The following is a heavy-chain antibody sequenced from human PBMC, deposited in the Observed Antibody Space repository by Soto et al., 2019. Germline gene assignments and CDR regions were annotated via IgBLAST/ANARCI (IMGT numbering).Heavy chain of an antibody. Sequence: QVQLVQSGAEEKKPGASVEVSCKASGYTFTSYAMHWVRQAPGQRLEWMGWINAGNGNTKYSQKFQGRVTITRDTSASTAHMELSSLRSEDTAVYYCARDRGSTSREYYYYYGMDVWGQGTTVTVSS. D-gene: IGHD2-2*01. J-gene: IGHJ6*02. CDR3: ARDRGSTSREYYYYYGMDV. CDR2: INAGNGNT. V-gene: IGHV1-3*05. CDR1: GYTFTSYA.